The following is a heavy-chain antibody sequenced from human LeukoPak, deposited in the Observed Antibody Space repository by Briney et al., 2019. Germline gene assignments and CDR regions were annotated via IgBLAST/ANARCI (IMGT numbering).Heavy chain of an antibody. J-gene: IGHJ6*03. D-gene: IGHD3-9*01. V-gene: IGHV1-18*01. CDR2: ISAYNGNT. CDR1: GYTFTSYG. CDR3: ARDYDILTGYQYYMDV. Sequence: GASVKVSCKASGYTFTSYGLSWVRQAPGQGLEWMGWISAYNGNTNYAQKLQGRVTMTTDTSTSTAYMELRSLRSDDTAVYYCARDYDILTGYQYYMDVWGKGTTVTISS.